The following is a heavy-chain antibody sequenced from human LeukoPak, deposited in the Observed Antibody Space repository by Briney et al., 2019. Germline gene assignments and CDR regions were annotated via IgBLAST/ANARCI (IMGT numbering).Heavy chain of an antibody. D-gene: IGHD2-2*01. CDR1: GGTFSSYA. J-gene: IGHJ4*02. CDR2: IIPIFGTA. CDR3: ARGLGIAAMSYFDY. V-gene: IGHV1-69*01. Sequence: SVKVSCKASGGTFSSYAISQVRQAPGQGLEWMGGIIPIFGTANYAQKFQGRVTITADESTSTAYMELSSLRSEDTAVYYCARGLGIAAMSYFDYWGQGTLVTVSS.